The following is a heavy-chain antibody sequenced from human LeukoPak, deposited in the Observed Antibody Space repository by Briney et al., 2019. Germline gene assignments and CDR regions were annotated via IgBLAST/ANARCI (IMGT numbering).Heavy chain of an antibody. V-gene: IGHV6-1*01. CDR3: ARTIYIAVAGTYDY. CDR2: TYYRSKWYN. CDR1: GDSVSSNSAA. Sequence: SQTLSLTCAISGDSVSSNSAAWNWIRQSPSSGLEWLGRTYYRSKWYNDYAVSVKSRITINPDTSKNQFSLQLNSVTPDDTAVYYCARTIYIAVAGTYDYWGQGTLVTVS. D-gene: IGHD6-19*01. J-gene: IGHJ4*02.